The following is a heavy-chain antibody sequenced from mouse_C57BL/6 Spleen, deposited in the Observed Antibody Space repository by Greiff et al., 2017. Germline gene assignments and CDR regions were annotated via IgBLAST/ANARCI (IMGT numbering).Heavy chain of an antibody. Sequence: EVQLQESGPGLVKPSQSLSLTCSVTGYSITSGYYWNWIRQFPGNKLEWMSYISDGGSNNYNQSLKNRISITRDTSKNQFFLKLNSVTTEDTATYYCARDPPGASFAYWGQGTLVTVSA. J-gene: IGHJ3*01. V-gene: IGHV3-6*01. D-gene: IGHD6-1*01. CDR3: ARDPPGASFAY. CDR1: GYSITSGYY. CDR2: ISDGGSN.